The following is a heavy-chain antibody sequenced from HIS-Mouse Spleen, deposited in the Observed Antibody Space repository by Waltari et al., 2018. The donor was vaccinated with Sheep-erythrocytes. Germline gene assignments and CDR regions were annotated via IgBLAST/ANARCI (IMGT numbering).Heavy chain of an antibody. Sequence: QVQLVESGGGVVQPGRSLRLSCAASGFTFSSYGMHWVRQAPGKGLEWVAVISYDGSNKYYADSVKGRFTISIDNSKNTLYLQMNSLRAEDTAVYYCAKDQSSWYLDYWGQGTLVTVSS. CDR1: GFTFSSYG. CDR3: AKDQSSWYLDY. CDR2: ISYDGSNK. J-gene: IGHJ4*02. D-gene: IGHD6-13*01. V-gene: IGHV3-30*18.